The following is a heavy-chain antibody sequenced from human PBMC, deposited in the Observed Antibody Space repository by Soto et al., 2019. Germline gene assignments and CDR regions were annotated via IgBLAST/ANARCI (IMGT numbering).Heavy chain of an antibody. CDR1: GYTFTSYD. CDR2: MNPNSGNT. J-gene: IGHJ5*02. D-gene: IGHD3-3*01. V-gene: IGHV1-8*01. CDR3: ARVARRKDNDWELYDFWSGMRELGDWFDP. Sequence: QVQLVQSGAEVKKPGASVKVSCKASGYTFTSYDINWVRQATGQGLEWMGWMNPNSGNTGYAQKFQGRVTMTRNTSISTAYMELSSLRSEDTAVYYCARVARRKDNDWELYDFWSGMRELGDWFDPWGQGTLVTVSS.